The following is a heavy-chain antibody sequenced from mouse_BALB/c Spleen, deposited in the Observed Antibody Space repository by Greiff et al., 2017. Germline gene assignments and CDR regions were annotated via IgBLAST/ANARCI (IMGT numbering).Heavy chain of an antibody. Sequence: EVQLQESGPGLVKPSQSLSLTCTVTGYSITSDYAWNWIRQFPGNKLEWMGYISYSGSTSYNPSLKSRISITRDTSKNQFFLQLNSVTTEDTATYYCARGARATAMDYWGQGTSVTVSS. D-gene: IGHD3-1*01. CDR3: ARGARATAMDY. CDR1: GYSITSDYA. CDR2: ISYSGST. J-gene: IGHJ4*01. V-gene: IGHV3-2*02.